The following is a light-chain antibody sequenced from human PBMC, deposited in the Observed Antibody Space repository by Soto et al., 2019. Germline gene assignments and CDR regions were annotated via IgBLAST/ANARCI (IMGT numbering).Light chain of an antibody. CDR2: GAS. CDR1: HSVSSDY. CDR3: QHYDNSPPSVT. V-gene: IGKV3-20*01. Sequence: EIVLTQSPNTLSLSPGERVTLSCRASHSVSSDYLVWYQQKPGQAPRLLIYGASSRATGIPDRFSGSGSGTDFTLTISRLEPEDFAVYYCQHYDNSPPSVTFGPGTKVDIK. J-gene: IGKJ3*01.